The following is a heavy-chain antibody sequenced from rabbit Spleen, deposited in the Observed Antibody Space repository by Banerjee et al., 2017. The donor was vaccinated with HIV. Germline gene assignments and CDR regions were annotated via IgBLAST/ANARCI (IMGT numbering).Heavy chain of an antibody. Sequence: QQQLVESGGDLVKPGASLTLTCTASGFTLSSNAMCWVRQAPGKGPEWIACIYTGSGSTYYATWAKGRFTISKTSSTTVTLEMTSLTAADTATYFCARGSAAMTMVITGFYLNLWGQGTLVTVS. D-gene: IGHD2-1*01. CDR1: GFTLSSNA. CDR3: ARGSAAMTMVITGFYLNL. V-gene: IGHV1S45*01. J-gene: IGHJ4*01. CDR2: IYTGSGST.